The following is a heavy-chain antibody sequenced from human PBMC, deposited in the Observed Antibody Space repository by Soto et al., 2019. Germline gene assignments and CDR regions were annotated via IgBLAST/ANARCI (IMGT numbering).Heavy chain of an antibody. CDR2: IWYDGSNK. CDR1: GFTFSSYG. CDR3: ARAGHICSSTSCYAGRYYGMDV. J-gene: IGHJ6*02. Sequence: GGSLRLSCAASGFTFSSYGMHWVRQAPGKGLEWVAVIWYDGSNKYYADSVKGRFTISRDNSKNTLYLQMNSLRAEDTAVYYCARAGHICSSTSCYAGRYYGMDVWGQGTTVTVSS. V-gene: IGHV3-33*01. D-gene: IGHD2-2*01.